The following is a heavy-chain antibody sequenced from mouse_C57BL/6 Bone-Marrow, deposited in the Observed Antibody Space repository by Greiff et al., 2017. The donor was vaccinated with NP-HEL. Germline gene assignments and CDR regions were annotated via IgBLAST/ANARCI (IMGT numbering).Heavy chain of an antibody. Sequence: VQLQQSGAELVRPGASVKLSCKASGYTFTDYYINWVKQRPGQGLEWIARIYPGSGNTYYNEKFKGKATLTAEKSSSTAYMQLSSLTSEDSAVYVCARRGAYWYFDVWGTGTTVTVSS. CDR3: ARRGAYWYFDV. CDR1: GYTFTDYY. V-gene: IGHV1-76*01. J-gene: IGHJ1*03. CDR2: IYPGSGNT.